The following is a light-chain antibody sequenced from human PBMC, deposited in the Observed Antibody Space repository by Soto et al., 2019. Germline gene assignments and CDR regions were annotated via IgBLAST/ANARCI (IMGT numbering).Light chain of an antibody. CDR2: DVA. Sequence: QSVLTQPASVSDSPGQSITISCTGTSSDVGGSNFVSWYQQHPGKPPKLIIYDVANRPSGVSNRFSGSKSGSTASLIISRLQTEDEADYYCVSYTSSTTSVFGTGTKVTLL. CDR1: SSDVGGSNF. CDR3: VSYTSSTTSV. J-gene: IGLJ1*01. V-gene: IGLV2-14*03.